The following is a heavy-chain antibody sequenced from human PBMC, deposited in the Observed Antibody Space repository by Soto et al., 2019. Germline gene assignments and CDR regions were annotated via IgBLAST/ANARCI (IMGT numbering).Heavy chain of an antibody. V-gene: IGHV1-18*01. J-gene: IGHJ5*02. D-gene: IGHD2-15*01. CDR3: ARDVVVANWFDP. CDR2: ISAYNGNT. CDR1: GYTFTNYG. Sequence: GASVKVSCKASGYTFTNYGISWVRQAPGQGLEWMGWISAYNGNTSYAQKLQGRVTMTTDTSTSTAYMELRSLRFDDTAVYYCARDVVVANWFDPWGQGTLVTVSS.